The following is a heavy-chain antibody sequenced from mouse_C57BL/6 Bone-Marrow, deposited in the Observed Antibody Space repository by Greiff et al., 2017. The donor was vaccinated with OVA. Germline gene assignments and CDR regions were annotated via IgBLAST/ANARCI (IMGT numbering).Heavy chain of an antibody. Sequence: QVQLQQSGAELVRPGTSVKVSCKASGYAFTNYLIEWVKQRPGQGLEWIGVINPGSGGTNYNEKFKGKATLTADKSSSTAYMQLSSLTSEDSAVYFCARSFSYDGYGDYAMDYWGQGTSVTVSS. D-gene: IGHD2-3*01. CDR2: INPGSGGT. CDR1: GYAFTNYL. V-gene: IGHV1-54*01. J-gene: IGHJ4*01. CDR3: ARSFSYDGYGDYAMDY.